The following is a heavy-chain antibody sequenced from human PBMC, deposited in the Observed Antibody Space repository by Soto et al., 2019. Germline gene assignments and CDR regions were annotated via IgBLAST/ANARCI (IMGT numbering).Heavy chain of an antibody. J-gene: IGHJ4*02. CDR2: VSGGGAST. CDR1: GFSCAGYA. Sequence: GALRLSCIVSGFSCAGYALAWVRQAPGKGLEWVAAVSGGGASTYYAYSVKGRFSISRDKSGNMVYLQMNSLTAGDTAVYYCAKTQNCNGYYAGLDSWGQGTRVTVSS. CDR3: AKTQNCNGYYAGLDS. V-gene: IGHV3-23*01. D-gene: IGHD3-22*01.